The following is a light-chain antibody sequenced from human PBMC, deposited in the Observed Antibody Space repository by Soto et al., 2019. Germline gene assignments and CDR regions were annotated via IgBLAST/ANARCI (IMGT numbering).Light chain of an antibody. J-gene: IGKJ5*01. Sequence: IQLTQSPSSLSASVGDRVTITCRASQGISSYLAWYQQKPGKAPKLLIYAASTLQSGVPSRFSGSGSGTDFTLTISSLQPEDFATYYCQQLNSYPRKITFGQGTRLETK. V-gene: IGKV1-9*01. CDR2: AAS. CDR1: QGISSY. CDR3: QQLNSYPRKIT.